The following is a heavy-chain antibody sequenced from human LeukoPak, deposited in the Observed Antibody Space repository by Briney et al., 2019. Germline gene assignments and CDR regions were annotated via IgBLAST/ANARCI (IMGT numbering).Heavy chain of an antibody. V-gene: IGHV3-66*02. CDR1: GFTVSSNY. Sequence: TGGSLRLSCAASGFTVSSNYMSWVRQAPGKGLEWVSVIYSGGSTYYADSVKGRFTISRDNSKNMLYLQMNSLRAEDTAVYYCARPPPSFNYYYYYMDVWGKGTTVTVSS. CDR2: IYSGGST. CDR3: ARPPPSFNYYYYYMDV. J-gene: IGHJ6*03.